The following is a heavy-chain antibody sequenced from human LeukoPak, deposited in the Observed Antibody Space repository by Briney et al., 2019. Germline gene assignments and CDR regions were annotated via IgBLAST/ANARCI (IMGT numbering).Heavy chain of an antibody. J-gene: IGHJ6*04. CDR3: AELGITMIGGV. V-gene: IGHV3-48*04. CDR1: GFTFSSYS. CDR2: ISSSGSTI. D-gene: IGHD3-10*02. Sequence: GGSLRLPCAASGFTFSSYSMNWVRQAPGKGLEWVSYISSSGSTIYYADSVKGRFTISRDNAKNSLYLQMNSLRAEDTAVYYCAELGITMIGGVWGKGTTVTISS.